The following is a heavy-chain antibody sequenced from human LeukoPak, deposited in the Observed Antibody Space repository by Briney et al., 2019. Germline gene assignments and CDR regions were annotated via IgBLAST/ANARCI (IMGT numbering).Heavy chain of an antibody. D-gene: IGHD5-18*01. CDR1: GFTFSSYT. V-gene: IGHV3-48*02. J-gene: IGHJ4*02. CDR3: ARMIDYNYGYAFDY. CDR2: ISSSGSI. Sequence: GGSLRLSCAASGFTFSSYTMNWVRQAPGKGLEWVSYISSSGSISYADSAKGRFTISRDNAKNSLYLQMNSLRDEDTAVYYCARMIDYNYGYAFDYWGQGTLVTVPS.